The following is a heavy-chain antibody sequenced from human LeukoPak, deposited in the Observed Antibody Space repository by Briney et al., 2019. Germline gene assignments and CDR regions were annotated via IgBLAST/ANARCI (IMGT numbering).Heavy chain of an antibody. V-gene: IGHV3-7*01. J-gene: IGHJ2*01. CDR1: GFTLSNYW. D-gene: IGHD1-26*01. CDR2: INVDGSEK. Sequence: GGSLRLSCAASGFTLSNYWMTWVRQAPGKGLEWVANINVDGSEKYYVDSVKGRFTISRDNTKNSFNLQMNSLRAEDTAVYYCVRWIASGSGIYWYFDVWGRGTLVTVSS. CDR3: VRWIASGSGIYWYFDV.